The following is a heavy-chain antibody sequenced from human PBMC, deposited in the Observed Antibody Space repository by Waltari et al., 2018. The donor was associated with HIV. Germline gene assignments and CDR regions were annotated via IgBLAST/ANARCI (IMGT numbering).Heavy chain of an antibody. J-gene: IGHJ5*02. D-gene: IGHD1-26*01. CDR3: ARGVDAVGATHWFDP. CDR1: GYTFTNYD. V-gene: IGHV1-8*01. Sequence: QVQLVQSGAEVKKPGASVKVSCKTSGYTFTNYDINGVRQATGHGLEWMGWMNPNSGNAGYAQKFQGRVTMTSDTSISTAVMDLSSLRSDDTAVYYCARGVDAVGATHWFDPWGQGTLVTVSS. CDR2: MNPNSGNA.